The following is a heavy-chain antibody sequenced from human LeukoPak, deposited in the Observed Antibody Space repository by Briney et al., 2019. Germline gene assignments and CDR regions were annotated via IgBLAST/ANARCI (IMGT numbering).Heavy chain of an antibody. D-gene: IGHD3-22*01. CDR3: ARTTEVGYYDSSVYFDY. Sequence: SETLSLTCTVSGGSISSYYWSWIRQPAGKGLEWIGRIYTSGSTNYNPSLKSRVTISVDTSKNQFSLKLSSVTAADTAVYYCARTTEVGYYDSSVYFDYWGQGTLVTVSS. J-gene: IGHJ4*02. CDR1: GGSISSYY. CDR2: IYTSGST. V-gene: IGHV4-4*07.